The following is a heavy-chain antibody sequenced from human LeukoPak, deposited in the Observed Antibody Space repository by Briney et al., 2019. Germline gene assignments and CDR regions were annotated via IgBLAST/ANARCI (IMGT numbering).Heavy chain of an antibody. CDR1: GGSISSGFYY. J-gene: IGHJ4*02. CDR2: IYYSGST. D-gene: IGHD2-2*01. CDR3: ARTDALYCSSTSCYDY. Sequence: PSETLSLTCTVSGGSISSGFYYWSWIRQPPGKGLEWIGYIYYSGSTNYNPSLKSRVTISVDTPKNQFSLKLRSVTAADTAVYYCARTDALYCSSTSCYDYWGQGTLVTVSS. V-gene: IGHV4-61*01.